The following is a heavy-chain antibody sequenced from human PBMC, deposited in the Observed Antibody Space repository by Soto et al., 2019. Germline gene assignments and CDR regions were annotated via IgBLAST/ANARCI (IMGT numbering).Heavy chain of an antibody. Sequence: EVQLVESGGGLVKPGGSLRLSCAASGFTFSSYSMNWVRQAPGKGLEWVSSISSSSSYIYYADSVKGRFTISRDNAENSLYLKMNGMRAEDTAVYYCARDLWVTRFPPESWFDPWGEGTLVIVSS. CDR3: ARDLWVTRFPPESWFDP. D-gene: IGHD4-17*01. CDR2: ISSSSSYI. CDR1: GFTFSSYS. J-gene: IGHJ5*02. V-gene: IGHV3-21*01.